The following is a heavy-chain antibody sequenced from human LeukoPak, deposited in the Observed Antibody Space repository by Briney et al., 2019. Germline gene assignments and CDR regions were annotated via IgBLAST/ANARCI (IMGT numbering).Heavy chain of an antibody. V-gene: IGHV1-2*02. CDR2: INPNSGGT. CDR3: ARSFMDRGVILDDY. D-gene: IGHD3-10*01. Sequence: ASVKVSCKASGYTFTGYYMHWVRQAPGQGLEWMGWINPNSGGTNYAQKFQGRVTMTRDTSISTAYMELSRLRSDDTAVYYCARSFMDRGVILDDYWGQGTLVTVSS. CDR1: GYTFTGYY. J-gene: IGHJ4*02.